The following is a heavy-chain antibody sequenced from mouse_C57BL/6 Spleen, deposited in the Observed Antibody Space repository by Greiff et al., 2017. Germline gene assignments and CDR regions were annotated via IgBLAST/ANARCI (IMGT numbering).Heavy chain of an antibody. CDR2: IWPGGGT. CDR3: ARNGELGRDYFDY. Sequence: QVQLKESGPGLVAPSQSLSITCTVSGFSLTSYAISWVRQPPGKGLEWLGVIWPGGGTNNNSALKSRLSISKDNSKSQVVLKMNSLQTDDTARYYCARNGELGRDYFDYWGQGTTLTVSS. D-gene: IGHD4-1*01. V-gene: IGHV2-9-1*01. CDR1: GFSLTSYA. J-gene: IGHJ2*01.